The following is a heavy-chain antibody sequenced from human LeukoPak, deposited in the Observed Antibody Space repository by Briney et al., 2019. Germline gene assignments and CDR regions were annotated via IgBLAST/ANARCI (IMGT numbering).Heavy chain of an antibody. CDR1: GGSISSGGYY. V-gene: IGHV4-61*02. CDR3: ARAGGYDRSGYYQGALDY. Sequence: PSETLSLTCTVSGGSISSGGYYWSWIRQPAGKGLEWIGRIYTSGNTNYNPSLKSRVTISVDTSKNQFSLKLSSVTAADTAVYYCARAGGYDRSGYYQGALDYWGQGTLVTVSS. D-gene: IGHD3-22*01. J-gene: IGHJ4*02. CDR2: IYTSGNT.